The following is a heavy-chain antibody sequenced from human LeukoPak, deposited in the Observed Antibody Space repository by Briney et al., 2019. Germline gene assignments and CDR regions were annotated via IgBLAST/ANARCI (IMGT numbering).Heavy chain of an antibody. J-gene: IGHJ6*02. D-gene: IGHD5-18*01. CDR3: ARGFGYSYGYPNYYYYGMDV. CDR1: GGSFSGYY. CDR2: INHSGST. Sequence: SETLSLTCAVYGGSFSGYYWSWIRQPPGKGLEWIGEINHSGSTNYSPSLKSRVTISVDTSKNQFSLKLSSVTAADTAVYYCARGFGYSYGYPNYYYYGMDVWGQGTTVTVSS. V-gene: IGHV4-34*01.